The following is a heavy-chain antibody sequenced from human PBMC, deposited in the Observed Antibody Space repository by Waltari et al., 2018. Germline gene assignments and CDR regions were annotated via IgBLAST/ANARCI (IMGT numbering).Heavy chain of an antibody. CDR3: ARDLSVVAATSGFDP. V-gene: IGHV1-2*02. CDR1: GYTFTGYY. D-gene: IGHD2-15*01. J-gene: IGHJ5*02. CDR2: INPNSGGT. Sequence: QVQLVQSGAEVTKPGASVTVSCRASGYTFTGYYMHWVRQAPGQGLEWMGWINPNSGGTNYAQKFQGRVTMTRDTSISTAYMALSRLRSDDTAVYYCARDLSVVAATSGFDPWGQGTLVTVSS.